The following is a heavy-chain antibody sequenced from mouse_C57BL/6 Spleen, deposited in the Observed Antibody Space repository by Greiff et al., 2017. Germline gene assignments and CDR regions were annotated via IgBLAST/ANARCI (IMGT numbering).Heavy chain of an antibody. J-gene: IGHJ4*01. CDR1: GYTFPDYN. CDR3: ARWSSYEGAMDY. D-gene: IGHD1-1*01. V-gene: IGHV1-18*01. CDR2: INPNNGGT. Sequence: EVQLQQSGPELVKPGASVTIPCKASGYTFPDYNMDWVKQSHGKSLEWIGDINPNNGGTIYNQKFKGKATLTVDKSSSTAYMELRSLTSEDTAVYYCARWSSYEGAMDYWGQGTSVTVSS.